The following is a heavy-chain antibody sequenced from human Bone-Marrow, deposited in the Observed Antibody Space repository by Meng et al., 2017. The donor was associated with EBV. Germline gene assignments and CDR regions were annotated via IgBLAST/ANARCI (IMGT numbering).Heavy chain of an antibody. V-gene: IGHV1-69*01. CDR2: FIPIFGTA. Sequence: VEVVRCGAEGKKPGSSGKVSCKASGGPFSSYGISWVRQAPGQGLEWMGGFIPIFGTANYAQKFQGRVTITADESTSTAYMELSSLRSEDTAVYYCARSHVGSSSWYEAWDYWGQGTLVTVSS. D-gene: IGHD6-13*01. CDR1: GGPFSSYG. CDR3: ARSHVGSSSWYEAWDY. J-gene: IGHJ4*02.